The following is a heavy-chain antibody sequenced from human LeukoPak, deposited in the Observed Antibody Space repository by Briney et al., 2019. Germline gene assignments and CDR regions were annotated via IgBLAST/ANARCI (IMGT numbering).Heavy chain of an antibody. CDR3: AGVDAAMPDAFDI. CDR2: ISYDGRNK. CDR1: GFTFSSYG. J-gene: IGHJ3*02. V-gene: IGHV3-30*03. Sequence: GGSLRLSCAASGFTFSSYGMHGVRQAPGKGLEGVAVISYDGRNKYYADPVKGRFTISRDNSKNPLYLQMDSLRADDTAVYYCAGVDAAMPDAFDIWGQGTTVTVSS. D-gene: IGHD5-18*01.